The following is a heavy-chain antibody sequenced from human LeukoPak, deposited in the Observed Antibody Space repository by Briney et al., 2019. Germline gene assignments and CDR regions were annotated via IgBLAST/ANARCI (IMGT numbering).Heavy chain of an antibody. Sequence: PGGSLRLSCAASGFTFSSYSMNWVRQAPGKGLEWVSSISSSSSYIYYADSVKGRFTISRDNAKNSLYLQMNSLRAEDTAVYYCAREAGKGSYFDYWGQGTLVTVSS. J-gene: IGHJ4*02. CDR1: GFTFSSYS. CDR2: ISSSSSYI. V-gene: IGHV3-21*01. CDR3: AREAGKGSYFDY. D-gene: IGHD6-19*01.